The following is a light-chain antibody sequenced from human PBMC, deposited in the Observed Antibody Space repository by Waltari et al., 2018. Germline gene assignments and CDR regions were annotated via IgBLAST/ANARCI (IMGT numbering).Light chain of an antibody. CDR1: ELGNKN. CDR3: CSYAGRYTNYV. V-gene: IGLV3-1*01. J-gene: IGLJ1*01. Sequence: SYELTQPPSVSVSPGQTASITCSGDELGNKNTYGYQQKPGQSPLLVTYQDSERPSGIPERFSGSNSGNTATLTISGTQTMDEADYYCCSYAGRYTNYVFGSGTKVTVL. CDR2: QDS.